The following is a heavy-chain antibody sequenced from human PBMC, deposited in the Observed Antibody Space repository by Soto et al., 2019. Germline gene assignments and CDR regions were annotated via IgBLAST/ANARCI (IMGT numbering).Heavy chain of an antibody. J-gene: IGHJ2*01. V-gene: IGHV4-59*01. D-gene: IGHD6-13*01. Sequence: QVQLQESGPGLVKPSETLSLTCTVSGGSISHYYWSWIRQPPGKGLEWIGYIYYSGSANYNPSLTSRVIISVDTSKNQFSLKLSSVTAADTAVYFCARGGSSWSGAWYFDLWGLGTLVTVSS. CDR1: GGSISHYY. CDR2: IYYSGSA. CDR3: ARGGSSWSGAWYFDL.